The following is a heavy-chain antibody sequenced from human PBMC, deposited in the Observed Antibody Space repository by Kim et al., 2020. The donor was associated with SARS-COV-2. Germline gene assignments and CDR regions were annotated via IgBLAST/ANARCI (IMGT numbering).Heavy chain of an antibody. CDR2: IIPILGIA. CDR3: ARVSFLYGSGSFNWFDP. J-gene: IGHJ5*02. D-gene: IGHD3-10*01. Sequence: SVKVSCKASGGTFSSYAISWVRQAPGQGLEWMGRIIPILGIANYAQKFQGRVTITADKSTSTAYMELSSLRSEDTAVYYCARVSFLYGSGSFNWFDPWGQGTLVTVSS. V-gene: IGHV1-69*04. CDR1: GGTFSSYA.